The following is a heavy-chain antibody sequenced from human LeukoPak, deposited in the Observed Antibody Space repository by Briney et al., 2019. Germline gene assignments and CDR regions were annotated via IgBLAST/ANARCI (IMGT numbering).Heavy chain of an antibody. CDR2: IYPGDSDT. CDR1: RYSFTSYW. Sequence: GESLKISCKGSRYSFTSYWIGWVRQMPGKGLEWMGIIYPGDSDTRYSPSFQGQVTISADKSISTAYLQWSSLKASDTAMYYCARLSGYCSSTSCYLEHAFDIWGQGTMVTVSS. V-gene: IGHV5-51*01. J-gene: IGHJ3*02. CDR3: ARLSGYCSSTSCYLEHAFDI. D-gene: IGHD2-2*01.